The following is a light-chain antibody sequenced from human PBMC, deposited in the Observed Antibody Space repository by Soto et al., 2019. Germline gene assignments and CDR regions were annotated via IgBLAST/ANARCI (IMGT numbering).Light chain of an antibody. Sequence: QSVLTQPASVSGSPGQSITISCTGTSSDVGGYNYVSWYQQHPGKAPKRMIYEVSNRPSGVSNRFSGSTSGNTASLTISGLQAEDEADYYCSSYTGSSTLLVGTGTKVTVL. J-gene: IGLJ1*01. V-gene: IGLV2-14*01. CDR2: EVS. CDR3: SSYTGSSTLL. CDR1: SSDVGGYNY.